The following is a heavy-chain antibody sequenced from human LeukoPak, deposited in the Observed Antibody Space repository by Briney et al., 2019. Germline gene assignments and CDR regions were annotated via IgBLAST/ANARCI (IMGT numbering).Heavy chain of an antibody. J-gene: IGHJ1*01. CDR3: ARPDSSGYWSYFQH. D-gene: IGHD3-22*01. CDR1: GYTFTGYY. CDR2: INPNSGGT. V-gene: IGHV1-2*02. Sequence: ASVKVSCKASGYTFTGYYMHWVRQAPGQGLEWMGWINPNSGGTNYAQKFQGRVTMTRDTSISTAYMELSRLKSDDTAVYYCARPDSSGYWSYFQHRGQGTLVTVSS.